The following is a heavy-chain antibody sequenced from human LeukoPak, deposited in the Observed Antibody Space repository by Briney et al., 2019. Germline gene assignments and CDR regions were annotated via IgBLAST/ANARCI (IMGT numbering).Heavy chain of an antibody. Sequence: PGGSLRLSCAASGFTFSSYAMSWVRQAPGKGLEWVSAISGSGGSTYYADSVKGRFTISRDNSKNTLYLQMNSLRAEDTAVYYCAKDHNWNDHRPKKGTKPGVDYWGQGTLVTVSS. D-gene: IGHD1-1*01. J-gene: IGHJ4*02. V-gene: IGHV3-23*01. CDR3: AKDHNWNDHRPKKGTKPGVDY. CDR1: GFTFSSYA. CDR2: ISGSGGST.